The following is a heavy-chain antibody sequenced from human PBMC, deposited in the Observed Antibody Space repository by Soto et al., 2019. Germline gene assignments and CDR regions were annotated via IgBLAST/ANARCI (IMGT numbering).Heavy chain of an antibody. Sequence: QVQLVQSGAEVKKPGASVKVSCKTSGYRFTNYGMHWARQAPGQGLEWMGWINAGTGHTAFSQKLQGRVTINRDTSASTAYMELNNLKYEDTAVYYCASDAKVFGVITNPYDFWGQGTLVTVSS. CDR2: INAGTGHT. CDR3: ASDAKVFGVITNPYDF. J-gene: IGHJ4*02. V-gene: IGHV1-3*01. D-gene: IGHD3-3*01. CDR1: GYRFTNYG.